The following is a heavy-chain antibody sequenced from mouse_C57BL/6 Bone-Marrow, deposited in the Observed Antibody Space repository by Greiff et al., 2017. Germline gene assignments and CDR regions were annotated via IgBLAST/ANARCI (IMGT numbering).Heavy chain of an antibody. D-gene: IGHD1-1*02. J-gene: IGHJ3*01. CDR2: IDPSDSYT. CDR1: GYTFTSYW. Sequence: QVQLKQPGAELVKPGASVKLSCKASGYTFTSYWMQWVKQRPGQGLEWIGEIDPSDSYTNYNQKFKGKATLTVDTSSSTAYMQLSSLTSEDSAVYYCARIRGFLWTYWGQGTLVTVSA. CDR3: ARIRGFLWTY. V-gene: IGHV1-50*01.